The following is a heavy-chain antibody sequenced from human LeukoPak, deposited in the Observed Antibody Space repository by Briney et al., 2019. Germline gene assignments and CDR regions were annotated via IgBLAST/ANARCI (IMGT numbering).Heavy chain of an antibody. D-gene: IGHD3-10*01. J-gene: IGHJ4*02. V-gene: IGHV4-38-2*02. CDR3: ARAAASSYGSGSYYYGSFFY. Sequence: SETLSLTCTVSGYSISSGYYWGWIRQPPGKGLEWIGSIYHSGSTYYNPSLKSRVTISVDTSKNQFSLKLSSVTAADTAVYYCARAAASSYGSGSYYYGSFFYWGQGTLVTVSS. CDR1: GYSISSGYY. CDR2: IYHSGST.